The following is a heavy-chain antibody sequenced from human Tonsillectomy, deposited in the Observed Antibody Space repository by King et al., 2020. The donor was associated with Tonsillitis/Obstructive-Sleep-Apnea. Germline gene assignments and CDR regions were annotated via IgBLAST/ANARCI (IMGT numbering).Heavy chain of an antibody. CDR3: ARLDLEWFHFFDY. CDR2: ISSSGSAI. D-gene: IGHD3-3*01. Sequence: VQLVESGGGLVKPGGSLRLSCAASGFTFSDYYMSWIRQAPGKGLEWVSYISSSGSAIYYADSVKGRFTISRDNAKKSLYLQMNSLRAEDTAVYYCARLDLEWFHFFDYWGQGPLVTVSS. J-gene: IGHJ4*02. V-gene: IGHV3-11*01. CDR1: GFTFSDYY.